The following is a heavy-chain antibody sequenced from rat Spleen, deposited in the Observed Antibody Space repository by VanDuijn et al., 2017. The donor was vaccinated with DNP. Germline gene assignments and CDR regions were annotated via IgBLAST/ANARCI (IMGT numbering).Heavy chain of an antibody. V-gene: IGHV5-7*01. J-gene: IGHJ4*01. D-gene: IGHD1-11*01. CDR3: TRINYGGYPSYAMDA. CDR1: GITFSDHN. Sequence: EVQLVESGGGLVQPGRSLKLSCVVSGITFSDHNMAWVRQAPKKSLEWVALISYDGGSTYYRDSVKGRFTLSRENAKSTLHLQMDSLRSEDTATYYCTRINYGGYPSYAMDAWGQGTSVTVSS. CDR2: ISYDGGST.